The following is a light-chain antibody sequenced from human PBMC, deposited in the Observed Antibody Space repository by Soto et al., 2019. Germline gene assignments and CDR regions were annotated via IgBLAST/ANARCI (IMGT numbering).Light chain of an antibody. Sequence: QSALTQPASVSGSPGQSITISCTGTSSDVGSYNLVSWYQQHPGKAPKLMIYEGSKRPSGVSNRFSGSKSGNTASLTISGLQAEDEADYYCCSYAGSSIVVFDGGTKVTVL. CDR2: EGS. J-gene: IGLJ2*01. CDR1: SSDVGSYNL. CDR3: CSYAGSSIVV. V-gene: IGLV2-23*01.